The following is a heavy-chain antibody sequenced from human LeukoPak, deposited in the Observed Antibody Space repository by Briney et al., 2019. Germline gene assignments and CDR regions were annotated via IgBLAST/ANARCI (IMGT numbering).Heavy chain of an antibody. Sequence: SETLSLTCAVSGYSISSGYYLGWIRQPPGKWLEWIGSIYHSGSTYHNPSLKSRVTISVDTSKNQFSLKPSSVTAADTAVYYCARGDFWSGYYPPDYFDYWGQGTLVTVSS. J-gene: IGHJ4*02. CDR1: GYSISSGYY. CDR3: ARGDFWSGYYPPDYFDY. D-gene: IGHD3-3*01. CDR2: IYHSGST. V-gene: IGHV4-38-2*01.